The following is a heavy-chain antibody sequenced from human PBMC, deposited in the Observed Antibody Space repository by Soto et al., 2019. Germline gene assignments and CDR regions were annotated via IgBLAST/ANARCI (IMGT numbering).Heavy chain of an antibody. CDR1: GITFSCYA. V-gene: IGHV3-23*01. J-gene: IGHJ6*03. CDR3: AKAGYCSCATCATRYYYMDV. CDR2: SSGSGGST. Sequence: PGGSLRLSCAASGITFSCYAMGWVRQGPGKGLEWVSASSGSGGSTYYADSVKGRFTISRDNSKNTLYLQMNSLRAEDTAVYYCAKAGYCSCATCATRYYYMDVWGKGTTVTVSS. D-gene: IGHD2-2*01.